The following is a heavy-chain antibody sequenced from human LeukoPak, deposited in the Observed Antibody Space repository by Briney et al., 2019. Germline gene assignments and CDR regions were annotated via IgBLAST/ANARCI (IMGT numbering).Heavy chain of an antibody. CDR1: GFTFSSFA. CDR2: IKQDGSEK. D-gene: IGHD5-24*01. CDR3: ARDWEATQVGTTITGNFDY. V-gene: IGHV3-7*01. J-gene: IGHJ4*02. Sequence: GGSLRLSCAASGFTFSSFAMSWVRQAPGKGLEWVANIKQDGSEKYYVDSVKGRFTISRDNAKNSLYLQMNSLRAEDTAVYYCARDWEATQVGTTITGNFDYWGQGTLVTVSS.